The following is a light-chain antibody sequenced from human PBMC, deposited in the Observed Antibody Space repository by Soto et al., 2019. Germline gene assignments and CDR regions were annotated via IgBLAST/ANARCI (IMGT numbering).Light chain of an antibody. V-gene: IGKV1-27*01. Sequence: DIQMTQSPSSLSASVGDRVTITCRASQGISNYLAWYQQKPGKVPKLLIYAASTLQSGAPSRFSGSGSGTDFTLTISSLQPEEVATYYCQKYNSALTFGPGTKVDIK. CDR2: AAS. J-gene: IGKJ3*01. CDR1: QGISNY. CDR3: QKYNSALT.